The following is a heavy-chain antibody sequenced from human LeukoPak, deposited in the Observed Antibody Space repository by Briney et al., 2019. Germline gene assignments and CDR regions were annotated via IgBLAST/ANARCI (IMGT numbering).Heavy chain of an antibody. V-gene: IGHV3-23*01. CDR3: AKAPHGYNYDYYFDY. D-gene: IGHD5-18*01. CDR2: IVGSGDST. J-gene: IGHJ4*02. CDR1: GFTFSNYA. Sequence: GGSLRLSCAASGFTFSNYAMSWVRQAPGKGLEWVSAIVGSGDSTYYADSVKGRFTISRDNSKNTLYLQMNSLRAEDAAIYYCAKAPHGYNYDYYFDYWGQGALVTVSS.